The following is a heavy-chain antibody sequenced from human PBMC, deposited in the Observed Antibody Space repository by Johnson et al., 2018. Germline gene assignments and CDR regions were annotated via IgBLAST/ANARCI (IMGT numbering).Heavy chain of an antibody. CDR2: ISYDGSNK. D-gene: IGHD1-26*01. CDR3: AKGSGGGRDAFDI. Sequence: QVQLVESGGGVVQPGRSLRLSCAASGFTFSSYGMHWVRQAPGKGLEWVAVISYDGSNKYFADSVKGRFTISRDNSKNTLYLQMNSLRAEDTAVYYCAKGSGGGRDAFDIWGQGTMVTVSS. V-gene: IGHV3-30*18. CDR1: GFTFSSYG. J-gene: IGHJ3*02.